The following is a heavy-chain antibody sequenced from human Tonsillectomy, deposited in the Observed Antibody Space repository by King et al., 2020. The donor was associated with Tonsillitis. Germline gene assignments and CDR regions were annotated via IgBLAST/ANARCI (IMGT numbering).Heavy chain of an antibody. CDR1: GFTFSNYA. CDR2: ISYDGSEK. V-gene: IGHV3-30*04. Sequence: VQLVESGGGVVQPGRSLRLSCAASGFTFSNYAMHWVRQAPGKGLEWVAIISYDGSEKYYADSVKGRFTISRDNSKNKMSVQMNSLRAEDTAVYYCVRDLMSGDWNDPLGYFDYWGQGTLVTVSS. CDR3: VRDLMSGDWNDPLGYFDY. D-gene: IGHD1-1*01. J-gene: IGHJ4*02.